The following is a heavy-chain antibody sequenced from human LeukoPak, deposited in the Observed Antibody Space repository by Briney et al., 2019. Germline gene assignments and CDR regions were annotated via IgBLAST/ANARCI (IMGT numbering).Heavy chain of an antibody. Sequence: GGSLRLSCAASGFTFSSYAMHWVRQAPGRGLEWVAVIPYDGSITNYADSVKGRFTLSCDNSKNTLYLQMNSLSPEDTAVYYCARDPSAVSNLPSYYFDYWGQGTLVTVSS. CDR2: IPYDGSIT. CDR3: ARDPSAVSNLPSYYFDY. CDR1: GFTFSSYA. J-gene: IGHJ4*02. V-gene: IGHV3-30-3*01. D-gene: IGHD6-19*01.